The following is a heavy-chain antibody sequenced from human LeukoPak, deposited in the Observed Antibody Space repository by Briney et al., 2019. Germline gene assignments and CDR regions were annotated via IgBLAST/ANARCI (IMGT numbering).Heavy chain of an antibody. D-gene: IGHD3-10*01. CDR1: GFNVSNNY. V-gene: IGHV3-53*01. CDR2: IFSSGPT. J-gene: IGHJ4*02. CDR3: AISGLGFGEFRGLDY. Sequence: GGSLRLSCAASGFNVSNNYMNRLRQAPGKGLEWVSVIFSSGPTYYADSVKGRFTISRNTSKKVLYLQMNSLRAEDTAVYYCAISGLGFGEFRGLDYWDQGTLVTVSS.